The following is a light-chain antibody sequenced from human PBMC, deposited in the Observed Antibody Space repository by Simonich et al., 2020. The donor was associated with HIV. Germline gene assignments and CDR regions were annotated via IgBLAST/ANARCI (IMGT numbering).Light chain of an antibody. CDR1: QSISTN. CDR2: DAS. V-gene: IGKV3-15*01. CDR3: QQYDSWPYT. Sequence: EIVMTQPPATLSVAPGERATLSCRDRQSISTNLAGYQQTPGQAPRLLMYDASTRATGIPARFTGSGSGTEFTLTINSMQSEDIAIFLCQQYDSWPYTFGQGTKLEIK. J-gene: IGKJ2*01.